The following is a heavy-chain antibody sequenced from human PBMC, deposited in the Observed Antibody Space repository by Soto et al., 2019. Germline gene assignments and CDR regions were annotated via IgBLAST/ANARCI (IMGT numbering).Heavy chain of an antibody. Sequence: QVPLVQSGAEVKNPGASVKLSCKASGYIFTNYYIHWVRQAPGQGLEWMAIINPSGGSTNYAQKFQGRVTLARDTFTNTVYMELSSLRSEDTAIYYCARDLTSGDYWGQGTLVTVSS. J-gene: IGHJ4*02. V-gene: IGHV1-46*01. D-gene: IGHD7-27*01. CDR2: INPSGGST. CDR3: ARDLTSGDY. CDR1: GYIFTNYY.